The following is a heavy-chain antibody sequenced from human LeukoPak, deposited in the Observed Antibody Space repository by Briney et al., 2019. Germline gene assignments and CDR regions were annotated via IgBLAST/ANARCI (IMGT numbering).Heavy chain of an antibody. D-gene: IGHD2-2*01. J-gene: IGHJ4*02. Sequence: SQTLSLTCALSGDSVSSNSAAWHWIRQSPSRGLEWLGRTYYRSKWYNDYAVSVKSRITINPDTSKNQFSLQLNSVTPEDTAVYYCARDPRQYQLFYFDYWGQGTLVTVSS. V-gene: IGHV6-1*01. CDR2: TYYRSKWYN. CDR3: ARDPRQYQLFYFDY. CDR1: GDSVSSNSAA.